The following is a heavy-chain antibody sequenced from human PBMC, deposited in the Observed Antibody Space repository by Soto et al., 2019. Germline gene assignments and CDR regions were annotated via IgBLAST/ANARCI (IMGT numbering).Heavy chain of an antibody. J-gene: IGHJ4*02. D-gene: IGHD1-1*01. V-gene: IGHV3-9*01. Sequence: EVQLVDSGGGLVQPGRSLRLSCAASGFTFDDYAMHWVRQAPGKGLEWVSGISWNSGSIGYADSVKGRFTISRDNAKNSLYLQMNSLRAEDTALYYCARGSWNDKYYFDYWGQGTLVTVSS. CDR2: ISWNSGSI. CDR1: GFTFDDYA. CDR3: ARGSWNDKYYFDY.